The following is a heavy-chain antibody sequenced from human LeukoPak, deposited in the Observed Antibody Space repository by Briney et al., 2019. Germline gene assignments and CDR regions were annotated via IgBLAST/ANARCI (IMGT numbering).Heavy chain of an antibody. J-gene: IGHJ3*02. CDR3: ARNGIGTTYDAFGI. CDR2: TYYRSKWYN. D-gene: IGHD1-1*01. V-gene: IGHV6-1*01. CDR1: GDSVSSNSAA. Sequence: SQTLSLTCAISGDSVSSNSAAWNWIRQSPSRGLEWLGRTYYRSKWYNDYAVSVKSRIIINADTSKNHFSLQLNSVTPEDTAVYFCARNGIGTTYDAFGIWGQGTMVTVSS.